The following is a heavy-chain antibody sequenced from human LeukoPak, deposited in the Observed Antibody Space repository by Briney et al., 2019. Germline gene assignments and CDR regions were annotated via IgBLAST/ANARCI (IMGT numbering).Heavy chain of an antibody. D-gene: IGHD2/OR15-2a*01. CDR3: ARGTLDAFDI. J-gene: IGHJ3*02. Sequence: PGGSLRLSCAASGFTFSSFAMNWVRQAPGQGLEWVSIISGSGDTTHYTDSVKGRFTVSRDNSKNTLYLQMNSLRAEDTAVYYCARGTLDAFDIWGQGTMVTVSS. V-gene: IGHV3-23*01. CDR2: ISGSGDTT. CDR1: GFTFSSFA.